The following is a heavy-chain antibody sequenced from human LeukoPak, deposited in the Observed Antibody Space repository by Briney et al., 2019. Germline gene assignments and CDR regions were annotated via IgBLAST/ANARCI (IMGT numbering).Heavy chain of an antibody. D-gene: IGHD6-13*01. CDR3: ARIVGSSSSWGWFDP. J-gene: IGHJ5*02. CDR2: IYYSGST. CDR1: GGSISSYY. V-gene: IGHV4-59*08. Sequence: SETLSLTCTVSGGSISSYYWSWIRQPPGKGLEWIGYIYYSGSTNYNPSLKSRVTISVDTSKNQFSLKLSSVTAADTAVYYCARIVGSSSSWGWFDPWGQGTLVTVSS.